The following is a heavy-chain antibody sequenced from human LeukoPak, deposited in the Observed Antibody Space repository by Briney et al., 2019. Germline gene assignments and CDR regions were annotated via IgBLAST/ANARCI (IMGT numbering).Heavy chain of an antibody. Sequence: SETLSLTCAVSGYSISSGYYWGWIRQPPGKGLEWIGSIYHSGSTYYNPSLKSRVTISVDTSKNQFSLKLSSVTAADTAVYYCASLCSGGSCYLESGWFGPWGQGTLVTVSS. J-gene: IGHJ5*02. D-gene: IGHD2-15*01. CDR1: GYSISSGYY. CDR2: IYHSGST. V-gene: IGHV4-38-2*01. CDR3: ASLCSGGSCYLESGWFGP.